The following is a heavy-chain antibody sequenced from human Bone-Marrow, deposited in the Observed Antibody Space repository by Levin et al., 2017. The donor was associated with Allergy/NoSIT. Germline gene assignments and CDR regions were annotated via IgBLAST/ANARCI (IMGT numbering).Heavy chain of an antibody. CDR2: ISGSGGST. CDR3: ANQGRSTSCYVRALAYFDL. J-gene: IGHJ2*01. D-gene: IGHD2-2*01. CDR1: GFTFSSYA. Sequence: LPGGSLRLSCAASGFTFSSYAMSWVRQAPGKGLEWVSAISGSGGSTYYADSVKGRFTISRDNSKNTLYLQMNSLRAEDTAVYYCANQGRSTSCYVRALAYFDLWGRGTLVTVSS. V-gene: IGHV3-23*01.